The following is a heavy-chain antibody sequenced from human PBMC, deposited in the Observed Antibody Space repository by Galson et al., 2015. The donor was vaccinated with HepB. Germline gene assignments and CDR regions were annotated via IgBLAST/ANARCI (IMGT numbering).Heavy chain of an antibody. J-gene: IGHJ6*03. V-gene: IGHV1-69*13. CDR2: IIPIFGTA. Sequence: SVKVSCKASGGTFSSYAISWVRQAPGQGLEWMGGIIPIFGTANYAQKFQGRVTITADESTSTAYMELSSLRSEDTAVYYCARGEKDMSVWFGAEYDYYYYYYMDVWGKGTTVTVSS. CDR3: ARGEKDMSVWFGAEYDYYYYYYMDV. CDR1: GGTFSSYA. D-gene: IGHD3-10*01.